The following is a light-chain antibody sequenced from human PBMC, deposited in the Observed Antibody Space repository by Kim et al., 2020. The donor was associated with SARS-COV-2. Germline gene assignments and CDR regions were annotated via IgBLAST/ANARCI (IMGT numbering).Light chain of an antibody. CDR3: SSYTRGSTWV. V-gene: IGLV2-14*03. Sequence: GQAIIISCTGTSTDSGSYNYVSWYQQHPGNATKLLIYDVSKRPSGVSNRFSASKSGNTAYLTISGLQAEDEADYYCSSYTRGSTWVFGGGTKVTVL. CDR1: STDSGSYNY. J-gene: IGLJ3*02. CDR2: DVS.